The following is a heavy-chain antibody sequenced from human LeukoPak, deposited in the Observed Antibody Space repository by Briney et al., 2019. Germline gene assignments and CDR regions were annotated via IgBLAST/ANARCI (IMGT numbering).Heavy chain of an antibody. V-gene: IGHV3-33*06. CDR2: IWYDGSNK. D-gene: IGHD2-15*01. CDR3: AKLFCTGGRCYSNPFDY. Sequence: GGSLRLSCAASGFTFSSYGMHWVRQAPGKGLEWVAVIWYDGSNKYYADSVRGRFSISRANSKNTVYLQMNSLRVEDTAIYYCAKLFCTGGRCYSNPFDYWGQGTLVTVSS. J-gene: IGHJ4*02. CDR1: GFTFSSYG.